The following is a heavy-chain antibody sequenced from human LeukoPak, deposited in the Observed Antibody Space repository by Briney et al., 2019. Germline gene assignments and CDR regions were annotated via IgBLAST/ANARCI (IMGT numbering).Heavy chain of an antibody. CDR2: ISRSSTYM. J-gene: IGHJ4*02. CDR3: ARFEAPGAEIDY. D-gene: IGHD6-13*01. Sequence: GGSLRLSCSASGFTFSSYNMNWVRQAPGKGLEWVSSISRSSTYMYYADSVKGRFTISRDNAKSSLYLQMNSLRAEDTALCYCARFEAPGAEIDYWGQGTLVTVSS. CDR1: GFTFSSYN. V-gene: IGHV3-21*01.